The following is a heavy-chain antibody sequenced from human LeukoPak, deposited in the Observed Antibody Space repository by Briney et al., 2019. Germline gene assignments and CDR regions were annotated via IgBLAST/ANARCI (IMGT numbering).Heavy chain of an antibody. J-gene: IGHJ6*02. CDR1: GYTFTSYY. CDR2: VNPSGGST. Sequence: GASVKVSCKASGYTFTSYYMHWVRQAPGQGLEWMGIVNPSGGSTTYAQKFQGRVSMTRDTSTSTVYMELSSLRSEDTAVYYCARDPVGVRYNYYGMDVWDQGTTVTVSS. CDR3: ARDPVGVRYNYYGMDV. D-gene: IGHD2-8*01. V-gene: IGHV1-46*01.